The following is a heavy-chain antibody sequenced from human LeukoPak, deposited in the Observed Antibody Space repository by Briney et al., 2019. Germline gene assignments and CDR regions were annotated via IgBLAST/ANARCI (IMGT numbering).Heavy chain of an antibody. CDR3: ARIPHPDYADAQ. Sequence: GGSLRLSCVDSGFTFSSYSMNWVRQAPGKGLEWVSYISSSSSTIYYADSVKGRFTISRDNAKNSLYLQMNSLRAEDTAVYFCARIPHPDYADAQWGQGTLVIVSS. CDR1: GFTFSSYS. D-gene: IGHD4-17*01. V-gene: IGHV3-48*01. CDR2: ISSSSSTI. J-gene: IGHJ4*02.